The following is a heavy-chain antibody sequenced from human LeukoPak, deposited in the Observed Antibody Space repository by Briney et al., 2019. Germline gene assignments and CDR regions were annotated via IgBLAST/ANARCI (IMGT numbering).Heavy chain of an antibody. CDR2: IYTSGST. V-gene: IGHV4-4*09. Sequence: SETLSLTCTVSGGSISSYYWSWIRQPPGKGLEWIGYIYTSGSTNYNPSLKSRVTISVDTSKNQFSLKLSSVTAADTAVCYCARHSSYYYYMDVWGKGTTVTVSS. J-gene: IGHJ6*03. D-gene: IGHD1-26*01. CDR3: ARHSSYYYYMDV. CDR1: GGSISSYY.